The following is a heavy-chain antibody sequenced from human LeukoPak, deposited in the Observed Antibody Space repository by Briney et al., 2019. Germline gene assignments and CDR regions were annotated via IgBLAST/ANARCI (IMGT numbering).Heavy chain of an antibody. CDR3: AKAPVVVPAAGGNYFDY. D-gene: IGHD2-2*01. J-gene: IGHJ4*02. V-gene: IGHV1-69*02. CDR1: GGTFSSYT. Sequence: SSVKVSCKASGGTFSSYTISWVRQAPGQGLGWMGRIIPILGIANYAQKFQGRGTITADKSTSTAYMELNSLRSEDTAVYYCAKAPVVVPAAGGNYFDYWGQGTLVTVSS. CDR2: IIPILGIA.